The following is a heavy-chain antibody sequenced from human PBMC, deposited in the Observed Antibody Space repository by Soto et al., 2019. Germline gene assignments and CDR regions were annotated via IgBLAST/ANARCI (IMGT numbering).Heavy chain of an antibody. V-gene: IGHV4-59*01. CDR2: IYYSGST. CDR3: ARAPRGNYGYPSYFDY. CDR1: GGSISIYY. D-gene: IGHD3-10*01. Sequence: PSDTLSLTCTVSGGSISIYYWSWIRQPPGKGLEWIGYIYYSGSTNYNPSLKSRVTISVDTSKNQFSLKLSSVTAADTAVYYCARAPRGNYGYPSYFDYWGQGTLVTVSS. J-gene: IGHJ4*02.